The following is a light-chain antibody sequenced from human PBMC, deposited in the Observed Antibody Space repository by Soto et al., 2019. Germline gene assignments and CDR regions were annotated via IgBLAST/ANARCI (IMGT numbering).Light chain of an antibody. CDR1: QSISSY. V-gene: IGKV1-39*01. CDR3: QQSYSTPPT. Sequence: DIQMTKSTSSLSASVGDRVTITCRASQSISSYLNWYQQKPGKAPKLLIYAASSLQSGVPSRFSGSGSGTDFTLTISSLQPEDFATYYCQQSYSTPPTFGQGTKVDIK. J-gene: IGKJ1*01. CDR2: AAS.